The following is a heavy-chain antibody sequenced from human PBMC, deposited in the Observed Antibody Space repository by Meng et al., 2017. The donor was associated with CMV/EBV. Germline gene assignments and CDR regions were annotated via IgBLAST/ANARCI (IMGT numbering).Heavy chain of an antibody. D-gene: IGHD3-3*01. CDR2: ISWNSGSI. J-gene: IGHJ6*02. V-gene: IGHV3-9*01. CDR1: GFTFDDYA. CDR3: TKDQGISGYSKDV. Sequence: SLKISCAASGFTFDDYAMHWVRQAPGKGLEWVSGISWNSGSIGYADSVKGRFTISRDNAKNSLYLQMNSLRVEDTALYYCTKDQGISGYSKDVWGQGTTVTVSS.